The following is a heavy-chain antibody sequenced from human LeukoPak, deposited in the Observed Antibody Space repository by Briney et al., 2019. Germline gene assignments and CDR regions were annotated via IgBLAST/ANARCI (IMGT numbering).Heavy chain of an antibody. D-gene: IGHD1-26*01. Sequence: SETLSLTCTVSGGSISSYYWSWVRQPPGKGLEWIGFVYYTGSTNYSPSLKSRVTISVDTSKNQFSLKLSSVTAADTAVYYCARDRGSSPAEYFDYWGQGTLVTVSS. CDR3: ARDRGSSPAEYFDY. CDR2: VYYTGST. CDR1: GGSISSYY. V-gene: IGHV4-59*01. J-gene: IGHJ4*02.